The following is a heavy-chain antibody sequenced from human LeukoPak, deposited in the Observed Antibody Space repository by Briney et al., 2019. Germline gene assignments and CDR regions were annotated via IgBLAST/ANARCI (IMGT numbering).Heavy chain of an antibody. CDR2: IKQDGSEK. J-gene: IGHJ4*02. CDR1: GFTFSSYW. Sequence: PPGGSLRLSCAASGFTFSSYWMSWVRQAPGKGLEWVANIKQDGSEKYYVDSVKGRFTISRDNAKNSLYPQMNSLRAEDTAVYYCARGVSRGYYDSSGYWNYWGQGTLVTVSS. CDR3: ARGVSRGYYDSSGYWNY. V-gene: IGHV3-7*01. D-gene: IGHD3-22*01.